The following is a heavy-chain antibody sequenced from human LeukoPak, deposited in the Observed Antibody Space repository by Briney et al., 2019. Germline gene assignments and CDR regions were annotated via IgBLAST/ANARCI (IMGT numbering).Heavy chain of an antibody. Sequence: GGSLRLSCEASRFSFSAYPMGWVRRAPGKGLEWVSGISASGDVTFHADPLKGRFTISRDNAKNSLYLQMNSLRAEDTALYHCARGGGSSGWFLYWGQGTLVTVSS. V-gene: IGHV3-23*01. D-gene: IGHD6-19*01. J-gene: IGHJ4*02. CDR1: RFSFSAYP. CDR3: ARGGGSSGWFLY. CDR2: ISASGDVT.